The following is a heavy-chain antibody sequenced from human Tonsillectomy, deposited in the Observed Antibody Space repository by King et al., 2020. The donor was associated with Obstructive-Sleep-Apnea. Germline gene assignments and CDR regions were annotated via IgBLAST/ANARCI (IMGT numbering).Heavy chain of an antibody. CDR1: GFTFDDYA. V-gene: IGHV3-43D*03. Sequence: VQLVESGGVVVQPGGSLRLSCAASGFTFDDYAMHWVRQTPGKGLEWVSLINWNGGSTYYADSVRGRFTVSRDNSKHSLYLQMNSLRAEDTALYYCEKTSGYGWGWVAYWGQGTLVTVSS. J-gene: IGHJ4*02. CDR2: INWNGGST. CDR3: EKTSGYGWGWVAY. D-gene: IGHD3-3*01.